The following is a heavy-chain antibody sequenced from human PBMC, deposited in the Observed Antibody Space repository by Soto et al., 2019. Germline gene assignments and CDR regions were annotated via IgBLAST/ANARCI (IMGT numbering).Heavy chain of an antibody. CDR1: GGSISSGDYY. V-gene: IGHV4-30-4*01. CDR2: IYYSGST. Sequence: SETLSLTCTVSGGSISSGDYYWSWIRQPPGKGLEWIGYIYYSGSTYYNPSLKSRVTISVDTSKNQFSLKLSSVTAADTAVYYCARINRGEYCSGGSCYPGLWFDPWGQGTLVTVSS. CDR3: ARINRGEYCSGGSCYPGLWFDP. D-gene: IGHD2-15*01. J-gene: IGHJ5*02.